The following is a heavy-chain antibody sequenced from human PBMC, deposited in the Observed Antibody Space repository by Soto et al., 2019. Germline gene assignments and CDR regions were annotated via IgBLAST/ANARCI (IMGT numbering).Heavy chain of an antibody. CDR3: ARERGTGTYSSGLWNFDY. V-gene: IGHV4-4*07. D-gene: IGHD6-19*01. CDR1: GGSISSYY. J-gene: IGHJ4*02. CDR2: IYTSGST. Sequence: KTSETLSLTCTVSGGSISSYYWSWSRQPTGKGLEWIGRIYTSGSTNYNPSLKSRVTMSVDTFKNQFSLKLSSVTAADTAVYYCARERGTGTYSSGLWNFDYWGQGTLVTVSS.